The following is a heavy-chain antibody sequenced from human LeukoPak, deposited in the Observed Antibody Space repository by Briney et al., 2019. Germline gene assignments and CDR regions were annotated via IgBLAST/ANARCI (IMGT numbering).Heavy chain of an antibody. CDR2: IYYSGST. CDR3: ARGQTYYDFWSGYYRQGGFGY. V-gene: IGHV4-59*01. Sequence: KASETLSLTCTVSGGSISSYYWSWIRQPPGKGLEWIGYIYYSGSTNYNPSLKSRVTISVDTSKNQFSLKLSSVTAADTAVYYCARGQTYYDFWSGYYRQGGFGYWGQGTLVTVSS. D-gene: IGHD3-3*01. CDR1: GGSISSYY. J-gene: IGHJ4*02.